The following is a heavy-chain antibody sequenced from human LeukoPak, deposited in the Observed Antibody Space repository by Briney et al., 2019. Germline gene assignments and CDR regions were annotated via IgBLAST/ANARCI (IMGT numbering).Heavy chain of an antibody. CDR3: ARGGTSGSYSPYYYYYGMDV. CDR1: GFTFSSYA. Sequence: GRSLRLSCAASGFTFSSYAMHWVRQAPGKGLEWVAVISYDGSNKYYADSVKGRFTISRDNSKNTLYLQMNSLRAEDTAVYYCARGGTSGSYSPYYYYYGMDVWGQGTTVTVSS. CDR2: ISYDGSNK. V-gene: IGHV3-30-3*01. J-gene: IGHJ6*02. D-gene: IGHD1-26*01.